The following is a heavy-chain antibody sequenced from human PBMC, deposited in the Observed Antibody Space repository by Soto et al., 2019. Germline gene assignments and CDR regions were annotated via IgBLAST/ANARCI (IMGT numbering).Heavy chain of an antibody. Sequence: GASVKVSCEASGYTFTSYGISWVRQAPGQRLEWMGWISAYNGNTNYAQKLQGRVTMTTDTSTSTAYMELRSLRSDDTAVYYCARDDDSGYDFELGYYYGMDVWGQGTTVTVS. D-gene: IGHD5-12*01. V-gene: IGHV1-18*01. CDR1: GYTFTSYG. J-gene: IGHJ6*02. CDR3: ARDDDSGYDFELGYYYGMDV. CDR2: ISAYNGNT.